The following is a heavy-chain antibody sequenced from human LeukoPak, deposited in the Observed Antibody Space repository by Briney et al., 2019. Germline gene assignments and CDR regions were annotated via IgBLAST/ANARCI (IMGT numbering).Heavy chain of an antibody. Sequence: GGSLRLSCAASGFTFGGYWMAWVRQAPGKGLEWVANIKEDGSDKYYVDSVKGRFTISRDNAKNSLYLQMNSLRAEDTAVYYCARGGHYSDSGGYYHDAFDIWGRGTVVTVSS. CDR1: GFTFGGYW. CDR3: ARGGHYSDSGGYYHDAFDI. J-gene: IGHJ3*02. D-gene: IGHD3-22*01. CDR2: IKEDGSDK. V-gene: IGHV3-7*04.